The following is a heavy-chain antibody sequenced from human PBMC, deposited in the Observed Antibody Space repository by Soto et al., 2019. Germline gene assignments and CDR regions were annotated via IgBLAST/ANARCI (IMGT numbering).Heavy chain of an antibody. CDR2: IYYSGST. J-gene: IGHJ5*02. D-gene: IGHD2-15*01. V-gene: IGHV4-59*08. CDR1: GGSISSYY. Sequence: SETLSLTCTVSGGSISSYYWSWIRQPPGKGLEWIGYIYYSGSTNYNPSLKSRVTISVDTSKNQFSLKLSSVTAADTAVYYCARHYRRHCSGGSCPGAGNWFDPWGQGTLVTVSS. CDR3: ARHYRRHCSGGSCPGAGNWFDP.